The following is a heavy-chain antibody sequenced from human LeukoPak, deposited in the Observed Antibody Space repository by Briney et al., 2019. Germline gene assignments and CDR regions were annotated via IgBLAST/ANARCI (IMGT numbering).Heavy chain of an antibody. CDR1: GYTFTSYG. CDR3: AREAGIGTWIGYCSGDNCRTRFDY. Sequence: GASVKVSCKASGYTFTSYGISWVRQAPGQGLEWMGIINPSGGSTTYAQKFQGRVTMTRDTSTSTVYMELSSLRSDDTALYFCAREAGIGTWIGYCSGDNCRTRFDYWGQGTPVTVSS. V-gene: IGHV1-46*01. CDR2: INPSGGST. D-gene: IGHD2-15*01. J-gene: IGHJ4*02.